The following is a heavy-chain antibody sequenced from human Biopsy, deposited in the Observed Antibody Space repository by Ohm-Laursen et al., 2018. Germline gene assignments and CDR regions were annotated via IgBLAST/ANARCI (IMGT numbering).Heavy chain of an antibody. V-gene: IGHV3-33*01. J-gene: IGHJ5*02. CDR2: MWSDGINK. CDR1: GFAFSYYG. D-gene: IGHD3-9*01. CDR3: ARDDDTTGHYMILNH. Sequence: SLRLSCAAFGFAFSYYGLHWVRQAPGKGLQWVAVMWSDGINKNYADSVKGRFTVSRDNSNNGLYLQMSSLRDEDSAVYYCARDDDTTGHYMILNHWGQGTLVTVSS.